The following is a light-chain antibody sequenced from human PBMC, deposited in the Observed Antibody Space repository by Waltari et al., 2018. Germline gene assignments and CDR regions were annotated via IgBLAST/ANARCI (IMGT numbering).Light chain of an antibody. Sequence: QSALTQPASVSGSPGQSITISCTGTSSDVGTYNYVSWYQQHPGKAPKLLIYDVSYRPPGVSYRFSGSKSGNTASLTISGLQAEDEADYYCSSYITTNTLELFGGGTSLTVL. CDR1: SSDVGTYNY. CDR2: DVS. J-gene: IGLJ3*02. CDR3: SSYITTNTLEL. V-gene: IGLV2-14*03.